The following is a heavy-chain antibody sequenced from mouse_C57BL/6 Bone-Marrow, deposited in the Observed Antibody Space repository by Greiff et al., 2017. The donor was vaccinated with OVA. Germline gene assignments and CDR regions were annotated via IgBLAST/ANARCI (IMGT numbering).Heavy chain of an antibody. V-gene: IGHV1-47*01. Sequence: VKLMESGAELVKPGASVKMSCKASGYTFTTYPIEWMKQNHGKSLEWIGNFHPYNDDTKYNEKFKGKATLTVEKSSSTVYLELSRLTSDDSAVYYCAVIYYDYEDYAMDYWGQGTSVTVSS. D-gene: IGHD2-4*01. CDR3: AVIYYDYEDYAMDY. J-gene: IGHJ4*01. CDR1: GYTFTTYP. CDR2: FHPYNDDT.